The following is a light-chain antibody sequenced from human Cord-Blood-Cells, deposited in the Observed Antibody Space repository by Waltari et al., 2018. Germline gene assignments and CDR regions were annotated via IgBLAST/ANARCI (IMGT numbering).Light chain of an antibody. CDR3: SSYTSSSTWV. CDR1: SSDVVGYNS. CDR2: DVS. V-gene: IGLV2-14*03. J-gene: IGLJ3*02. Sequence: QSALTQPASVSGSPGQSITISCTGTSSDVVGYNSVSWYQQHPGKAPKPMIYDVSNRPSGVSNRFAGANSGNTASLTISGLQAEDEADYYCSSYTSSSTWVFGGGTKLTVL.